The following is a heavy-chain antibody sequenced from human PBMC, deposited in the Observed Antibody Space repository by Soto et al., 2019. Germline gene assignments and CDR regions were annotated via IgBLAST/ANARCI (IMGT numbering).Heavy chain of an antibody. CDR1: GGSISSYY. Sequence: QVQLQESGPGLVKPSETLSLTCTVSGGSISSYYWSWIRQPPGKGLEWIGYIYYSGSTNYNPSLAGRVTISVDTSKSQCSLKLSSLTAADTGVYYCARVRRFSSRRDGMDVWGQGTTVTVSS. J-gene: IGHJ6*02. V-gene: IGHV4-59*01. CDR2: IYYSGST. CDR3: ARVRRFSSRRDGMDV. D-gene: IGHD6-13*01.